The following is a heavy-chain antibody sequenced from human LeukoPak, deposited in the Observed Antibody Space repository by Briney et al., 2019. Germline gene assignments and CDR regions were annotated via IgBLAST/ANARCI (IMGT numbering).Heavy chain of an antibody. V-gene: IGHV3-23*01. CDR3: AKDGFSSGSPFYMDV. D-gene: IGHD1-26*01. J-gene: IGHJ6*03. CDR2: IGGSVATT. Sequence: GGSLILSCAASGFTFSTYAMRWVRQAPEKGLEWVSCIGGSVATTFYADSVKGRFTISRDNSKNTLYLQMNSLRVEDTAVYYCAKDGFSSGSPFYMDVWGKGTTVTVSS. CDR1: GFTFSTYA.